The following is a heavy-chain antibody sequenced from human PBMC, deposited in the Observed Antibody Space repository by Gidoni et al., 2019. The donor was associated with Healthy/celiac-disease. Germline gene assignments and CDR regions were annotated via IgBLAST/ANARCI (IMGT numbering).Heavy chain of an antibody. V-gene: IGHV1-69*01. Sequence: QVQLVQSGAEVKKPGSSVKVSCKASGGTFSSYAISWVRQAPGQGLEWMGGIIPIFGTANYAQKFQGRVTITADESTSTAYMELSSLRSEDTAVYYCARDLSHGVAAGTGVGAFDIWGQGTMVTVSS. D-gene: IGHD6-13*01. CDR2: IIPIFGTA. J-gene: IGHJ3*02. CDR3: ARDLSHGVAAGTGVGAFDI. CDR1: GGTFSSYA.